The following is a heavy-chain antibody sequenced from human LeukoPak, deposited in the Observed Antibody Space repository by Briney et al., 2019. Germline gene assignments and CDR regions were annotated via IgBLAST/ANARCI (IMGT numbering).Heavy chain of an antibody. Sequence: GESLKISCKGSGYRFTSYWIGWVRQLPGKGLEWMGIIYPGDSDTRYSPSFQGQVTISADKSISTAYLQWSSLKASDTAMYYCAGVYSGSYFRFDPWGQGTLVTVSS. CDR1: GYRFTSYW. J-gene: IGHJ5*02. CDR2: IYPGDSDT. D-gene: IGHD1-26*01. CDR3: AGVYSGSYFRFDP. V-gene: IGHV5-51*01.